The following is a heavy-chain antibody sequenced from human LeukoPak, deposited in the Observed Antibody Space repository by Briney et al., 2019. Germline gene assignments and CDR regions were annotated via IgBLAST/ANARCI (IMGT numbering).Heavy chain of an antibody. Sequence: GGSLRLSCVASGFTFGTYLMIWVRQGPGKRLEWVAAISRASENTYYADSVKGRCTISRDNPQNTVSLQMNSLRAEDTAVYYCAKISGGSGWYFDLWGLGTLVTVSS. J-gene: IGHJ2*01. CDR3: AKISGGSGWYFDL. D-gene: IGHD4-23*01. V-gene: IGHV3-23*01. CDR1: GFTFGTYL. CDR2: ISRASENT.